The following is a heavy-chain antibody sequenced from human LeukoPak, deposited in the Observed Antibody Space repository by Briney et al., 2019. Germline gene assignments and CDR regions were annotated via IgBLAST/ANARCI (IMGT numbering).Heavy chain of an antibody. CDR1: GSTFTSYW. J-gene: IGHJ1*01. CDR2: IYPGDSDT. CDR3: ARHQAAAAQRGAEYFQH. D-gene: IGHD6-13*01. V-gene: IGHV5-51*01. Sequence: GASLQISCKGSGSTFTSYWIGWVRQLPGKGLEWMGIIYPGDSDTRYSPSFQGQVTISADKSISTAYLQWSSLKASDTAMYYCARHQAAAAQRGAEYFQHWGQGTLVTVSS.